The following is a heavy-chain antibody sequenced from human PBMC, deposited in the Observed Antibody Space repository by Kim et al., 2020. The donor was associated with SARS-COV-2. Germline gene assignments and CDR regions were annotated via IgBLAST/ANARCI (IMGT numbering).Heavy chain of an antibody. V-gene: IGHV3-30-3*01. J-gene: IGHJ4*02. Sequence: GGSLRLSCAASGFTFSSYAMHWVRQAPGKGLEWVAVISYDGSNKYYADSVKGRFTISRDNSKNTLYLQMNSLRAEDTAVYYCARGWQLVSPHDYWGQGTLVTVSS. CDR2: ISYDGSNK. CDR3: ARGWQLVSPHDY. D-gene: IGHD6-13*01. CDR1: GFTFSSYA.